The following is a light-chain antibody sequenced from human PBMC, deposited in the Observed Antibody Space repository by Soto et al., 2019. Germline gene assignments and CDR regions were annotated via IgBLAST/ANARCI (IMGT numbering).Light chain of an antibody. CDR2: LGS. CDR3: MQGLQTLIT. CDR1: QSLLHSNGYNY. Sequence: DIVMTQSPLSLPVTPGEPASISCRSSQSLLHSNGYNYLDWYLQKPGQSPQLLIYLGSNRASGVPDRFSGSGSGTDFTLKISRVEAEDVGTYYCMQGLQTLITFAQGTRLETK. V-gene: IGKV2-28*01. J-gene: IGKJ5*01.